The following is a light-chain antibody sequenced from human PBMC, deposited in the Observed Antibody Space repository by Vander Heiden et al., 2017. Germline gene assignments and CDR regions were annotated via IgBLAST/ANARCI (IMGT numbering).Light chain of an antibody. Sequence: SYELTQPPSVSVSPGQTARITCSGDALPKQYAYWYRQKPGQAPVLVIYKDSGRPSGIPERFSGSSSGKTVTLTISGVQAEDEADYYCQSADSSGTWVVGGGTKLTVL. CDR3: QSADSSGTWV. V-gene: IGLV3-25*03. CDR2: KDS. J-gene: IGLJ3*02. CDR1: ALPKQY.